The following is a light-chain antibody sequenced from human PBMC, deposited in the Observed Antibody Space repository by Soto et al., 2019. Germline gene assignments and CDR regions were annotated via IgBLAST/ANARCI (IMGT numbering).Light chain of an antibody. Sequence: DIPMTQSPSSLSASVGDRVTITCRASQALSTWLAWYQQKQGQVPTLLIYATSSLQSGVPSRFRGSGSGTDLTLTISSLKPEDFGTYYCQQANSFPITFGQGTRLEIK. CDR2: ATS. CDR1: QALSTW. V-gene: IGKV1-12*01. CDR3: QQANSFPIT. J-gene: IGKJ5*01.